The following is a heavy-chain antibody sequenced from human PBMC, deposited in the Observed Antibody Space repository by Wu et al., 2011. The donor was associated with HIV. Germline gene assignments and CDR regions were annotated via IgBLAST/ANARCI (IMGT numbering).Heavy chain of an antibody. D-gene: IGHD2-15*01. J-gene: IGHJ3*02. CDR2: INPNSGGT. CDR1: GYTFTGYY. V-gene: IGHV1-2*02. CDR3: ARTYCSGGSCYLVAFDI. Sequence: QVQLVQSGAEVKKPGASVKVSCKASGYTFTGYYMHWVRQAPGQGLEWMGWINPNSGGTNYAQKFQGRVTMTRDTSISTAYMELSRLRSDDTAVYYCARTYCSGGSCYLVAFDIWGQGTMVTVSS.